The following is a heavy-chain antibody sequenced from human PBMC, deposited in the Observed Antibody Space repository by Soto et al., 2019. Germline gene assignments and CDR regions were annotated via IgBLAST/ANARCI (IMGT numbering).Heavy chain of an antibody. CDR1: GFRFDAYA. D-gene: IGHD5-12*01. CDR3: EKDNSLATSYFHH. CDR2: IYWNGGTI. V-gene: IGHV3-9*01. Sequence: VQLVESGGGLVQPGGSLRLSCAASGFRFDAYAMHWVRQAPGQGLEWVSSIYWNGGTIDYAASVKGRFTISRDNAKNLLYLQMNSLRPEDTAFYYCEKDNSLATSYFHHWGQGNLVTVSS. J-gene: IGHJ4*02.